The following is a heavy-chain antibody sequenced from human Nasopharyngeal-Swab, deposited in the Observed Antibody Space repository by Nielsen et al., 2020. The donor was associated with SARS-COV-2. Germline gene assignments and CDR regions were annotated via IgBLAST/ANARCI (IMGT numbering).Heavy chain of an antibody. CDR2: ISSNGGST. D-gene: IGHD4-11*01. CDR1: GFTFSSYA. J-gene: IGHJ3*02. Sequence: GESLKISCAAFGFTFSSYAMHWVRQAPGKGLEYVSAISSNGGSTYYANSVKGRFTISRDNSKNTLYLQMGSLRAEDMAVYYYARTRRATVTTGAFDIWGQGTMVTVSS. V-gene: IGHV3-64*01. CDR3: ARTRRATVTTGAFDI.